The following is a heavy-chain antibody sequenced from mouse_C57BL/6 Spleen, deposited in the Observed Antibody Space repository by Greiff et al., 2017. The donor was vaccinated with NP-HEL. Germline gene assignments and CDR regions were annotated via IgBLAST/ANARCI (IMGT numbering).Heavy chain of an antibody. CDR3: ARWRSLPGYEYFDY. CDR1: GYTFTSYG. J-gene: IGHJ2*01. V-gene: IGHV1-81*01. Sequence: VKLQESGAELARPGASVKLSCKASGYTFTSYGIRWVKQRPGQGLEWIGEIYPRSGNTYYNEKFKGKATLTADKSSSTAYMELRSLTSEDSAVYFCARWRSLPGYEYFDYWGQGTTLTVSS. CDR2: IYPRSGNT. D-gene: IGHD2-14*01.